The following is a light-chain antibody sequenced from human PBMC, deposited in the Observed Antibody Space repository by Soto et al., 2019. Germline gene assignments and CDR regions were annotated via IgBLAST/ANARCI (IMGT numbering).Light chain of an antibody. J-gene: IGLJ1*01. CDR1: SSDVGGYNY. V-gene: IGLV2-14*01. CDR3: SSYTSSSTLEV. CDR2: EVS. Sequence: QSALTQPASVSGSPGHSITISCTGTSSDVGGYNYVSWYQQHPGKAPKLMIYEVSNRPSGVSNRFSGSKSGNTASLTISGLQAEDEADYYCSSYTSSSTLEVFGTGTKLTVL.